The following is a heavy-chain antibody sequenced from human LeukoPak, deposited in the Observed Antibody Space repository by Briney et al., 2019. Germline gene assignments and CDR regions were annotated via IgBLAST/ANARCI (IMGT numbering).Heavy chain of an antibody. J-gene: IGHJ6*02. Sequence: GGSLRLSCAASGFTFSSYSMNWVRQAPGKGLEWVSYISSSSSTIYYADSVKGRFTISRDNAKNSLYLQMNSLRDEDTAVYYCARGVARDYYGSGGYQGVWGQGTTVTVSS. CDR3: ARGVARDYYGSGGYQGV. CDR1: GFTFSSYS. V-gene: IGHV3-48*02. D-gene: IGHD3-10*01. CDR2: ISSSSSTI.